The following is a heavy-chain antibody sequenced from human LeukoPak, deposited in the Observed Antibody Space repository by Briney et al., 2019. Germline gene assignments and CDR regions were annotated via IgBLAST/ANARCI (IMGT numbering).Heavy chain of an antibody. V-gene: IGHV4-59*01. J-gene: IGHJ6*03. D-gene: IGHD2-2*01. CDR1: GGSISSYY. Sequence: PSETLSLTCTVSGGSISSYYWSWIRQTPGKGLEWIGYIYYSGSTNFNPSLKSRVTMSVDTSKNQFSLRMSSVTAADTAVYYCARGAPPGYYYDYYMDVWGKGTTVTISS. CDR2: IYYSGST. CDR3: ARGAPPGYYYDYYMDV.